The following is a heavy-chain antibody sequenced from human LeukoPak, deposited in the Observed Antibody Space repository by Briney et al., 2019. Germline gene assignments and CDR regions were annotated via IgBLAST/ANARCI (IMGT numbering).Heavy chain of an antibody. CDR2: MNPNSGHT. V-gene: IGHV1-8*03. J-gene: IGHJ4*02. D-gene: IGHD6-19*01. CDR1: GYTFTSYD. Sequence: ASVKVSCKASGYTFTSYDINWVRQTTGQGLEWMGWMNPNSGHTGSAQKFQGRVTITRDTSISTDYMELSSLRSEDTAVYYCARNVAGTGDFDYWGQGTLVTVSS. CDR3: ARNVAGTGDFDY.